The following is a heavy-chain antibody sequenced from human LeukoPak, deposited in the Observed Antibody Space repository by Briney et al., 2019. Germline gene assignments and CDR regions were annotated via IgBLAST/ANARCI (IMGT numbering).Heavy chain of an antibody. V-gene: IGHV4-31*03. CDR3: ARGRGYYGRHGMDV. J-gene: IGHJ6*02. CDR2: IYYSGRT. CDR1: GGSTISDNYY. Sequence: SETLSLTCTVSGGSTISDNYYWTWIRQHPGKGLEWIGHIYYSGRTYNNPSLESRITISVGTSKNQFSLKLNSVTAADTAVYYCARGRGYYGRHGMDVWGQGTTVTVSS. D-gene: IGHD3-10*01.